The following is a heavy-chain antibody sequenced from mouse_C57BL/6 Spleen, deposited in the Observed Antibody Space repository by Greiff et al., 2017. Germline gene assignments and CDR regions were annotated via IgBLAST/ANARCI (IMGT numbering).Heavy chain of an antibody. D-gene: IGHD2-3*01. V-gene: IGHV5-4*01. CDR3: ARLDDGYSPYFDY. CDR2: ISDGGSYT. CDR1: GFTFSSYA. Sequence: EVQLQESGGGLVKPGGSLKLSCAASGFTFSSYAMSWVRQTPEKRLEWVATISDGGSYTYYPDNVKGRFTISRDNAKNNLYLQMSHLKSEDTAMYYCARLDDGYSPYFDYWGQGTTLAVSS. J-gene: IGHJ2*01.